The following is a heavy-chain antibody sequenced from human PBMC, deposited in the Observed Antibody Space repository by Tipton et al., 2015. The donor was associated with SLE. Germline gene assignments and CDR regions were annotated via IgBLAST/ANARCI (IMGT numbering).Heavy chain of an antibody. V-gene: IGHV4-61*02. CDR1: VGSISSGSYY. D-gene: IGHD6-13*01. CDR2: IYTSGST. Sequence: TLSLTCTVSVGSISSGSYYWSWIRQPAGKGLEWIWRIYTSGSTNYNPSLKSRVTISVDTSKNQFSLKLSSVTAADTAVYYWASTIAAAGSFYYYYYMDVWGKGTTVIVSS. CDR3: ASTIAAAGSFYYYYYMDV. J-gene: IGHJ6*03.